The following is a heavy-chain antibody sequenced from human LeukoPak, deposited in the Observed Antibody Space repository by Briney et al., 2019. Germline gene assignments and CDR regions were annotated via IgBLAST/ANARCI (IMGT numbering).Heavy chain of an antibody. V-gene: IGHV7-4-1*02. D-gene: IGHD3-22*01. CDR3: ARGDYETHGYQAR. Sequence: ASVKVSCKASGYIFTSYVLHWVRQAPGQGLEWMGWINTNTGNPTYAQGFTGRFVFSLDTSVSTAYLQISSLKADDTAMYYCARGDYETHGYQARWGQGTLVTVSS. CDR1: GYIFTSYV. J-gene: IGHJ4*02. CDR2: INTNTGNP.